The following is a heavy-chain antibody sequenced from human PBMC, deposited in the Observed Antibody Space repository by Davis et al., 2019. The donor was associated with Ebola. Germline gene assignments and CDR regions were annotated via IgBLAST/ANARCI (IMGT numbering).Heavy chain of an antibody. CDR1: GFTFSSYS. V-gene: IGHV3-48*01. Sequence: GESLKISCAASGFTFSSYSMNCVRQAPGKGLEWVSYISSSSSTIYYADSVKGRFTISRDNAKNSLYLQMNSLRAEDTAVYLYAREGGVFGCDYWGQGALVTVSS. CDR2: ISSSSSTI. D-gene: IGHD3-3*01. J-gene: IGHJ4*02. CDR3: AREGGVFGCDY.